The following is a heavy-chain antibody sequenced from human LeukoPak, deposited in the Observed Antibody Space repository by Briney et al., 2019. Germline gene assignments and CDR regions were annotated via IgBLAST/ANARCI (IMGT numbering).Heavy chain of an antibody. CDR3: ARERTLTSCYDY. J-gene: IGHJ4*02. Sequence: GASVKVSCKASGYTFTGYYMHWVRQAPGQGLEWMGWINPNSGGTNYAQKFQGRVTMTRDTSISTAYMELSRLRSDDTVVYYCARERTLTSCYDYWGQGTLVTVSS. CDR2: INPNSGGT. V-gene: IGHV1-2*02. CDR1: GYTFTGYY. D-gene: IGHD2-15*01.